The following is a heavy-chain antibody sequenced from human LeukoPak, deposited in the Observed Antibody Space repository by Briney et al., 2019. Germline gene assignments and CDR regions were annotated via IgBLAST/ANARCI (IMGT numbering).Heavy chain of an antibody. CDR2: ISAYNGNT. CDR1: GYTFTSYG. D-gene: IGHD3-22*01. Sequence: GASVKASCKASGYTFTSYGISWVRQAPGQGLEWMGWISAYNGNTNYAQKLQGRVTMTTDTSTSTAYMELRSLRSDDTAVYYCARDRDQTSNYYDSSGYYVKAHFDYWGQGTLVTVSS. CDR3: ARDRDQTSNYYDSSGYYVKAHFDY. J-gene: IGHJ4*02. V-gene: IGHV1-18*01.